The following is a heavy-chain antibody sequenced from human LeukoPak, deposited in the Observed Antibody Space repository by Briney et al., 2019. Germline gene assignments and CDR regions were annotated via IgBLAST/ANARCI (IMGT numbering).Heavy chain of an antibody. CDR2: ISANDGNT. Sequence: GASVKVSCKASGYTFTSYGISWVRLAPGQGLEWMGWISANDGNTDYPQKLQGRVTMTTDTSTSTAYMELRSLRSDDTAVYYCARESHVTREDYWGQGTLVTVSS. CDR3: ARESHVTREDY. J-gene: IGHJ4*02. CDR1: GYTFTSYG. V-gene: IGHV1-18*01. D-gene: IGHD3-10*01.